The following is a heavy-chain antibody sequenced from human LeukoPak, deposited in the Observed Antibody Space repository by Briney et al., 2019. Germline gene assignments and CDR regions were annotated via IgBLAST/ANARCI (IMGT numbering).Heavy chain of an antibody. V-gene: IGHV3-23*01. CDR2: ISGSGGTT. D-gene: IGHD3-22*01. CDR3: AKGVVDYYDSSGYYPSDL. Sequence: GGSLRLSCAGFGFTFNSYAMTWVRQAPGKGLKWVSGISGSGGTTYYADSVKGRFTISRDNFNNTLYLQMDSMRVEDTALYFCAKGVVDYYDSSGYYPSDLWGQGTLVTVSS. CDR1: GFTFNSYA. J-gene: IGHJ5*02.